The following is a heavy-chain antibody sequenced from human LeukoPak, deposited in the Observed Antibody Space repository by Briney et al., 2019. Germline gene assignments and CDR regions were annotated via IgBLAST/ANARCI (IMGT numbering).Heavy chain of an antibody. CDR1: GGSISSYY. V-gene: IGHV4-59*01. D-gene: IGHD3-9*01. Sequence: SETLSLTCTVSGGSISSYYWSWIRQPPGKGLEWIGYIYYSGSTNYNPSLKSRVTISVDTSKNQFSLKLSSVTAADTAVYYCARVEGGCDILTGCYWYFDLWGRGTLVTVSS. CDR2: IYYSGST. CDR3: ARVEGGCDILTGCYWYFDL. J-gene: IGHJ2*01.